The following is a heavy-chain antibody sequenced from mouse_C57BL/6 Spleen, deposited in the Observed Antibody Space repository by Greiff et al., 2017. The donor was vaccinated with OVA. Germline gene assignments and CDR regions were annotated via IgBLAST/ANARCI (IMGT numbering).Heavy chain of an antibody. J-gene: IGHJ2*01. V-gene: IGHV5-4*01. CDR1: GFTFSSYA. CDR2: ISDGGSYT. CDR3: ARDNYGSSSYYFDY. Sequence: EVKLVESGGGLVKPGGSLKLSCAASGFTFSSYAMSWVRQTPEKRLEWVATISDGGSYTYYPDNVKGRFTISRDNAKKNLYLQMSHLKSEDTAMYYCARDNYGSSSYYFDYWGQGTTLTVSS. D-gene: IGHD1-1*01.